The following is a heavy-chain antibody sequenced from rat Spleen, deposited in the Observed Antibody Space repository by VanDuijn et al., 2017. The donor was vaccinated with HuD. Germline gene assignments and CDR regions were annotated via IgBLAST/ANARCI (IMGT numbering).Heavy chain of an antibody. CDR3: ARHYYYSGDHFDY. CDR2: ISTGGGNT. D-gene: IGHD1-1*01. J-gene: IGHJ2*01. CDR1: GFTFSDYY. Sequence: EVQLVESDGGLVQPGRSLKLSCAASGFTFSDYYMAWVRQAPTKGLEWVASISTGGGNTYYRDSVKGRFTVSRDNAKSTLYLQMDSLRSEDTATYYCARHYYYSGDHFDYWGQGVMVTVSS. V-gene: IGHV5-25*01.